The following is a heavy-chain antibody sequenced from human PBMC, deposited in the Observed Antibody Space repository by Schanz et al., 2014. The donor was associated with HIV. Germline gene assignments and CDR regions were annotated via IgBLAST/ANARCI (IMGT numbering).Heavy chain of an antibody. D-gene: IGHD3-3*02. CDR2: IIPMLGTA. J-gene: IGHJ6*02. CDR3: ARAAFSSEYYYGMDV. V-gene: IGHV1-69*01. Sequence: QEQLVQSGAAVRKPGSSVTVSCKASGDTFNSYALNWVRQAPGQGLEWMGGIIPMLGTANYAQKFQGRVSINADESTSTAYMELSSLRSADTAVYFCARAAFSSEYYYGMDVWGQGTTVTVSS. CDR1: GDTFNSYA.